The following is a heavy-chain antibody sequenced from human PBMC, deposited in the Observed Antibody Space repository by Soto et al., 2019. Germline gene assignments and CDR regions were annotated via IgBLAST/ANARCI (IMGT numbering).Heavy chain of an antibody. J-gene: IGHJ4*02. D-gene: IGHD4-17*01. Sequence: PSETLSLTCTVSGGSISSYYWSWIRQPPGKGLEWIGYIYYSGSTNYNPSLKSRVTISVDTSKNQFSLKLSSVTAADTAVYYCAREDGGNWIDYWGQGTMVTVSS. CDR2: IYYSGST. CDR1: GGSISSYY. V-gene: IGHV4-59*01. CDR3: AREDGGNWIDY.